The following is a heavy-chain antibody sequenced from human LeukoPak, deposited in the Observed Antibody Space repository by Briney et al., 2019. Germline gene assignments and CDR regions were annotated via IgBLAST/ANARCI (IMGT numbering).Heavy chain of an antibody. V-gene: IGHV7-4-1*02. CDR2: INTNTGNP. CDR3: ARESPSASYCGGGSCIGY. D-gene: IGHD2-15*01. J-gene: IGHJ4*02. CDR1: GYTFTNYA. Sequence: ASVKVSCKASGYTFTNYAMNWVRQAPGQGLEWMGWINTNTGNPTYAQGFTGRFVFSLDTSVNTAYLQISSLKAEDTAVYYCARESPSASYCGGGSCIGYWGQGTLVTVSS.